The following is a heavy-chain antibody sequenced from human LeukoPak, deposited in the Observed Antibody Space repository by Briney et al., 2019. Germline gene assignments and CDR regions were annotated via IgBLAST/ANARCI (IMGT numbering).Heavy chain of an antibody. D-gene: IGHD6-13*01. CDR2: IYPRDSDT. Sequence: GESLKISCKGSGYSFTTYWIGWVRQMPGKGLEWMGIIYPRDSDTRYNPSFQGQVTISADKSISTAYLQWSSLKASDTAIYYCARYSASWYAWFDPWGQGTLVTVSS. CDR1: GYSFTTYW. V-gene: IGHV5-51*01. J-gene: IGHJ5*02. CDR3: ARYSASWYAWFDP.